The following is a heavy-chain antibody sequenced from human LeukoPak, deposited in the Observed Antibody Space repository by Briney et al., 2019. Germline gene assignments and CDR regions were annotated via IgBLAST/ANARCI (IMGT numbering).Heavy chain of an antibody. CDR3: ARDVHYYDSSGFYYYYYGMDV. D-gene: IGHD3-22*01. CDR2: IYYSGST. CDR1: GGSISSYY. J-gene: IGHJ6*02. V-gene: IGHV4-59*01. Sequence: SETLSLTCTVSGGSISSYYWSWIRQPPGKGLEWIGYIYYSGSTNYNPSLKSRVTISVDTSKNQFSLKLSSVTAADTAVYYCARDVHYYDSSGFYYYYYGMDVWGQGTTVTVSS.